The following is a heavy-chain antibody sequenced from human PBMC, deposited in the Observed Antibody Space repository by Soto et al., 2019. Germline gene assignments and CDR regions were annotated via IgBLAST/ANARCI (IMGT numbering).Heavy chain of an antibody. CDR3: ARSQGSSTSLEIYYYYYYGMEG. CDR1: GGTFGSYA. D-gene: IGHD2-2*01. J-gene: IGHJ6*02. CDR2: IIPIPGTA. V-gene: IGHV1-69*01. Sequence: QVQLVQSGAEVKKPGSSVKVSCKASGGTFGSYAISWVRQAPGQGLEWMGGIIPIPGTANYAQKFQGRVTIAADESTSTAYMELSSLRSEDMAVYYCARSQGSSTSLEIYYYYYYGMEGGGQGTTVTVSS.